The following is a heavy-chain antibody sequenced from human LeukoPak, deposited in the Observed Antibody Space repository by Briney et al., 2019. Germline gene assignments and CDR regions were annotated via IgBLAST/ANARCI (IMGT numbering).Heavy chain of an antibody. V-gene: IGHV4-39*01. D-gene: IGHD7-27*01. J-gene: IGHJ5*02. CDR2: IYYSGST. CDR1: GGSISSSTDY. Sequence: SETLSLTCSVSGGSISSSTDYWGWIRQPPGTGLEWIGSIYYSGSTYYNLSLKSRVTISVDTSKNQFSLKLSSVTAADTAVYYCARLFPSWGSWIDPWGQGTLVTVSS. CDR3: ARLFPSWGSWIDP.